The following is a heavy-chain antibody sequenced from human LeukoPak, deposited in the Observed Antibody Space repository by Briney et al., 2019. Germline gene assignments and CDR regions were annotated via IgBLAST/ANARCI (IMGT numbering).Heavy chain of an antibody. CDR1: GFTVSGSS. V-gene: IGHV3-73*01. CDR2: IRGKTHNYAT. J-gene: IGHJ4*02. D-gene: IGHD2-2*01. Sequence: GGSLRLSCAASGFTVSGSSIPWVRQASGKPLEWVGLIRGKTHNYATAYAASVKGRFSISRDDSKDTAYLQMNSLKTDDTAVYYCASRLGSTSPFDYWGQGTLVTVSS. CDR3: ASRLGSTSPFDY.